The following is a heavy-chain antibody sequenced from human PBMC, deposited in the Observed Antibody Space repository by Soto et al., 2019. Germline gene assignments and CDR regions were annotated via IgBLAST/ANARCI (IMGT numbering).Heavy chain of an antibody. V-gene: IGHV3-30*18. Sequence: QVQLVESGGGVVPPGRSLRLSCAASGFTFSSYGMHWVRQAPGKGLEWVAVISYDGSNKYYADSVKGRFTISRDNSKNTLYLQMNSLRAEDTAVYYCANGGYYDYWGQGTLVTVSS. CDR3: ANGGYYDY. CDR1: GFTFSSYG. J-gene: IGHJ4*02. D-gene: IGHD3-22*01. CDR2: ISYDGSNK.